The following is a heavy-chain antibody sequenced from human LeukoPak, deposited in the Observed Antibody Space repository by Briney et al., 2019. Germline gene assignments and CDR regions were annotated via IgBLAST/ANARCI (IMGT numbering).Heavy chain of an antibody. CDR2: ISWNSGSI. V-gene: IGHV3-9*01. CDR3: AREYSSSWYGTPDY. CDR1: GFTFDDYA. Sequence: PGGSLRLSCAASGFTFDDYAMHWVRQAPGKGLEWVSGISWNSGSIGYADSVKGRFTISRDNAKNSLYLQMNSLRAEDTAVYYCAREYSSSWYGTPDYWGQGTLVTVSS. J-gene: IGHJ4*02. D-gene: IGHD6-13*01.